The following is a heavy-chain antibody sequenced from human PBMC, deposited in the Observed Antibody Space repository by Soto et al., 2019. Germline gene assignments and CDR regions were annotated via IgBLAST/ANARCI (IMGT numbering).Heavy chain of an antibody. D-gene: IGHD6-19*01. Sequence: QVQLVQSGAEVKKPGASVKVSCKASGYTFTSYAIHWVRQAPGQRLEWMGWINAGNGNTKYSQKFQDRVTITRDTSASTAYMELSSLRSEDTAVYYCARDLSGWPDYWVQGTLVTVSS. V-gene: IGHV1-3*01. CDR3: ARDLSGWPDY. CDR2: INAGNGNT. CDR1: GYTFTSYA. J-gene: IGHJ4*02.